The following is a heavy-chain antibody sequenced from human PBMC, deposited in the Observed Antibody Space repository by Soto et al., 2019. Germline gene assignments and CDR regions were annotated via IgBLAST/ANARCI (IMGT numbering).Heavy chain of an antibody. D-gene: IGHD2-2*01. Sequence: SLRLSCAPSVFTFSHYIMNWVGQATGKRREWVSYISSGSSTIYYADSVKGRFTISRDNAKNSLYLQMDSLRADDTAVYYATRSAYMDVWGTGTTVTVSS. CDR1: VFTFSHYI. CDR3: TRSAYMDV. J-gene: IGHJ6*03. V-gene: IGHV3-48*01. CDR2: ISSGSSTI.